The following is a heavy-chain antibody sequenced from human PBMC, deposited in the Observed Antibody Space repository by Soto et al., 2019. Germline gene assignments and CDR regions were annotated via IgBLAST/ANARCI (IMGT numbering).Heavy chain of an antibody. Sequence: PGGSLRLSCAASGFTFSSYSMNWVRQAPGKGLEWVSYISSSSSTIYYADSVKGRFTISRDNAKNSLYLQMNSLRAEDTAVYYCARDSSSWYYYYYGMDGWGQGTTVTVSS. CDR2: ISSSSSTI. J-gene: IGHJ6*02. V-gene: IGHV3-48*01. D-gene: IGHD6-13*01. CDR3: ARDSSSWYYYYYGMDG. CDR1: GFTFSSYS.